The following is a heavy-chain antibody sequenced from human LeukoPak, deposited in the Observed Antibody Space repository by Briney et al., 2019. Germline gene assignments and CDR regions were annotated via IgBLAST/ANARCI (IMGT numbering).Heavy chain of an antibody. CDR2: ISYDGSNK. J-gene: IGHJ3*02. Sequence: PGGSLRLSCAASGFTFSSYAMHWVRQAPGKGLEWVAVISYDGSNKYYADSVKGRFTISRDNSKNTLYLQMNSLRAEDTAVYYCARGDVVVAATHAFDIWGRGTMVTVSS. CDR1: GFTFSSYA. D-gene: IGHD2-15*01. CDR3: ARGDVVVAATHAFDI. V-gene: IGHV3-30-3*01.